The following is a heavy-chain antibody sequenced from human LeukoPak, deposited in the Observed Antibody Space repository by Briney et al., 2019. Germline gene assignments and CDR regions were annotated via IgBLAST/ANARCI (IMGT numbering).Heavy chain of an antibody. Sequence: GGSLRLSCEASGFTFRNYGVHWVRQAPGKGLEWVAVISYDGGSQYYADSVKGRFTISRDNSENTLYLQMNSLRVEDTAVYYCAKKSSSWYEHADYWGQGTLVTVSS. J-gene: IGHJ4*02. V-gene: IGHV3-30*18. CDR1: GFTFRNYG. D-gene: IGHD6-13*01. CDR2: ISYDGGSQ. CDR3: AKKSSSWYEHADY.